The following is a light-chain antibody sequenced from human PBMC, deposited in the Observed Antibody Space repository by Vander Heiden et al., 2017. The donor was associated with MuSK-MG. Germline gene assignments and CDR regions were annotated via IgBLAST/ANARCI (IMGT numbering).Light chain of an antibody. CDR1: QDISKS. V-gene: IGKV1-33*01. CDR3: QQDDYLPHT. J-gene: IGKJ4*01. CDR2: DAS. Sequence: DIQMTQSPSSLSASVGDRVTITCQASQDISKSLHWYQQTPGKAPNLLIYDASNLETRVPSRFSGGGSGTDITFTISSLQPEDFATYFCQQDDYLPHTFGRGTKVEIK.